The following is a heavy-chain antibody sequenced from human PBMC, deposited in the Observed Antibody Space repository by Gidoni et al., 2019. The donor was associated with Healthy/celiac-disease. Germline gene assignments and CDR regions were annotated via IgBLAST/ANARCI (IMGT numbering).Heavy chain of an antibody. CDR1: GGSISSGGYY. J-gene: IGHJ4*02. Sequence: QVQLQESGPGLVKPSQPLSLTCTVSGGSISSGGYYWSWIRQHPGKGLEWIGYIYYSGSTYYNPSLKSRVTISVDTSKNQFSLKLSSVTAADTAVYYCAHTALSYYDSSGYYFDYWGQGTLVTVSS. CDR3: AHTALSYYDSSGYYFDY. CDR2: IYYSGST. D-gene: IGHD3-22*01. V-gene: IGHV4-31*03.